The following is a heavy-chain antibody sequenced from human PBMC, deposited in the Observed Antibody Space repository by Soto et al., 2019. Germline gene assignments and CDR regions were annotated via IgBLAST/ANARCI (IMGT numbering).Heavy chain of an antibody. V-gene: IGHV3-23*01. Sequence: GGSLRLSCAASGFTFSNARMNWVRQAPGKGLEWVSAISGSGGSTYYADSVKGRFTISRDNSKNTLYLQMNSLRAEDTAVYYCAKVWSSGWSDFDDWGQGTLVTVSS. J-gene: IGHJ4*02. CDR2: ISGSGGST. CDR1: GFTFSNAR. CDR3: AKVWSSGWSDFDD. D-gene: IGHD6-19*01.